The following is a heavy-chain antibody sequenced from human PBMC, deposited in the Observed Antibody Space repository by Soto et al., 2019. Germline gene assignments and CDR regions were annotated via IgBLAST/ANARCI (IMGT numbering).Heavy chain of an antibody. Sequence: QVQLVQSGAEVKKPGASVKVSCKASGYTFTSNDINWVRQATGQGLEWMGWMNPNSGNTGYAQKFQGRVTMTRNTALSTAYMELSSLKSEDTPMYFCARSTSVVSLWGQGTMVTVSS. CDR1: GYTFTSND. CDR2: MNPNSGNT. CDR3: ARSTSVVSL. V-gene: IGHV1-8*01. J-gene: IGHJ3*01. D-gene: IGHD3-16*02.